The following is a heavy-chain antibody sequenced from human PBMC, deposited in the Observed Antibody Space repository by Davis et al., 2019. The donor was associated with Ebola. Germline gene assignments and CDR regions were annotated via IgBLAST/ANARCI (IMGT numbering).Heavy chain of an antibody. CDR2: ISSSGGTI. CDR1: GFTFSSFS. J-gene: IGHJ6*02. V-gene: IGHV3-48*02. D-gene: IGHD2-21*01. Sequence: GESLKISCAASGFTFSSFSINWVRQAPGKGLVWDSYISSSGGTIYYADSVKGRFTISRDNGKNSVYLQMNSLKDEDTAIYYCARDIAMDVWGQGTTVTVSS. CDR3: ARDIAMDV.